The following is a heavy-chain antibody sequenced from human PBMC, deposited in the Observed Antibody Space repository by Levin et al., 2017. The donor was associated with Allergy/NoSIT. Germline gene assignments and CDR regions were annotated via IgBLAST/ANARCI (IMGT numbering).Heavy chain of an antibody. CDR1: GFTFSSYA. CDR2: ITGRTGST. Sequence: GGSLRLSCAASGFTFSSYAMGWVRQAPGKGLERISAITGRTGSTYYADSVKGRFSISRDNSRNTLYLQMNSLRAEDTAVYYCAKEITDRPQTGYFDTWGQGTLVTVSS. D-gene: IGHD1-14*01. J-gene: IGHJ4*02. CDR3: AKEITDRPQTGYFDT. V-gene: IGHV3-23*01.